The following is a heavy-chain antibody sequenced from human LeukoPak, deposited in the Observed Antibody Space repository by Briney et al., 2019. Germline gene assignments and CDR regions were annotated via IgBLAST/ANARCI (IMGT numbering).Heavy chain of an antibody. J-gene: IGHJ4*02. D-gene: IGHD6-19*01. CDR2: INPNSGDM. V-gene: IGHV1-2*02. Sequence: ASVRVSCKASGYTFTDHYMHWVRQAPGQGLEHMGWINPNSGDMKYAQKFQGRVTMTRDTSINTAYMELRSLRSDDTAVYYCARLYPSIPVAGSGNRFDSWGQGTLVTVSS. CDR3: ARLYPSIPVAGSGNRFDS. CDR1: GYTFTDHY.